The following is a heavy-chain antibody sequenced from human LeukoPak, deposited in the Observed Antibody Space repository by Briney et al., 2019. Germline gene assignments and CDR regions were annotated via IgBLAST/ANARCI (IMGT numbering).Heavy chain of an antibody. D-gene: IGHD3-10*01. CDR2: IKQDGSEK. CDR1: GFTVSSNY. Sequence: GGSLRLSCAASGFTVSSNYMSWVRQAPGKGLEWVANIKQDGSEKYYVDSVKGRFTISRDNAKNSLYLQMNSLRAEDTAVCYCARGLLWFGELLGGYYFDYWGQGTLVTVSS. CDR3: ARGLLWFGELLGGYYFDY. J-gene: IGHJ4*02. V-gene: IGHV3-7*04.